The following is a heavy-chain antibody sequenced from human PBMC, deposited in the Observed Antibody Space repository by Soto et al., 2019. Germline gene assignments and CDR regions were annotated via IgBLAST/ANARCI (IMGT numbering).Heavy chain of an antibody. Sequence: SETLSLTCTVSGGSISSYYWSWIRQPAGKGLEWIGRIYTSGSTNYNPSLKSRVTMSVDTSKNQFSLKLSSVTAADTAVYYCARETEYQLLPPYSSDYWGQGPLVTVSS. CDR3: ARETEYQLLPPYSSDY. D-gene: IGHD2-2*01. V-gene: IGHV4-4*07. CDR1: GGSISSYY. CDR2: IYTSGST. J-gene: IGHJ4*02.